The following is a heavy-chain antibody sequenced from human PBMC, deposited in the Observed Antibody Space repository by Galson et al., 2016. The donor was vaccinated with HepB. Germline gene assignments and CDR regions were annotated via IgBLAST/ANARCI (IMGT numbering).Heavy chain of an antibody. J-gene: IGHJ4*02. Sequence: SLRLSCAASGFTFSDYAMAWVRQAPGKGLAWVSGMSNSGRRTYYGDSVKGRFAMSRDNSKNTLYLEMNSLRVDDTAVYFCVKDGSSGFDYWGQGTLVTVS. CDR3: VKDGSSGFDY. D-gene: IGHD3-22*01. CDR1: GFTFSDYA. V-gene: IGHV3-23*01. CDR2: MSNSGRRT.